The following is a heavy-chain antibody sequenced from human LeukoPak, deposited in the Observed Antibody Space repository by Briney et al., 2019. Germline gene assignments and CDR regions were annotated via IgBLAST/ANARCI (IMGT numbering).Heavy chain of an antibody. CDR3: AKDYSRSDDSGTEKDLPFDY. J-gene: IGHJ4*02. D-gene: IGHD3-10*01. CDR2: TYDSGGNI. V-gene: IGHV3-23*01. Sequence: PAVTLRLSCAASRFTVSNYAMVWVPQAPGKGLEGVSNTYDSGGNIFYADSVKGRFTISRDNSKNAQYVRMNSLRDEDTAVYYCAKDYSRSDDSGTEKDLPFDYWGQGTLVTVSS. CDR1: RFTVSNYA.